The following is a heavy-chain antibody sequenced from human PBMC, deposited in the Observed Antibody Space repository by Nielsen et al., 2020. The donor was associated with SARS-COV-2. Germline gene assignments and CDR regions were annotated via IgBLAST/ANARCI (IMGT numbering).Heavy chain of an antibody. CDR2: INTPATI. D-gene: IGHD2-15*01. CDR1: GFTFSDYY. V-gene: IGHV3-69-1*01. CDR3: ARDHGYCSGGSCYRHYSYGMDV. J-gene: IGHJ6*02. Sequence: GESLKISCAASGFTFSDYYMSWVRQSPGRGLEWVSYINTPATIYYADSLKGRFTISRDNPKNSLYLQMDSLRAEDTAIYYCARDHGYCSGGSCYRHYSYGMDVWGQGTTVTVSS.